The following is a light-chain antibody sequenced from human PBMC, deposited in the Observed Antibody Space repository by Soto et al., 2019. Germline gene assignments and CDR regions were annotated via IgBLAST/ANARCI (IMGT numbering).Light chain of an antibody. CDR2: KAS. V-gene: IGKV1-5*03. CDR3: QEYNNYWT. CDR1: QSVSGW. Sequence: EIQMTQSPSTLSASVGDTVTVTCRASQSVSGWLAWYQQKPGEAPKLLIYKASSLESGVPSRFSGSGSGTEFTLTISSLQPDDFATYYCQEYNNYWTFGQGTKVDI. J-gene: IGKJ1*01.